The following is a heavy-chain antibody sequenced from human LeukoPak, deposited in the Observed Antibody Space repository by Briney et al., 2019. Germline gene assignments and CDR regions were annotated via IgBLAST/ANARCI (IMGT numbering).Heavy chain of an antibody. D-gene: IGHD6-13*01. CDR1: GGSISSYY. Sequence: PSETLSLTCTVSGGSISSYYWSWIRQPPGKGLEWIGYIYYSGSTNYNPSLKSRVTISVDTSKNQFSLKLSSVTAADTAVYYCARVAAAGTRSGYYYYMDVWGKGTTVTISS. CDR2: IYYSGST. CDR3: ARVAAAGTRSGYYYYMDV. J-gene: IGHJ6*03. V-gene: IGHV4-59*12.